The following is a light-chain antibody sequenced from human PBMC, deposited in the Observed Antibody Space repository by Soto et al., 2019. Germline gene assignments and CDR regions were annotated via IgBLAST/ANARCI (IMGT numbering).Light chain of an antibody. Sequence: QAVLTQPPSASGTPGQRVTISCSGSSSNIGGNPVNWYQQLPGTAPKLLIYNNNQRPSGVTDRFSCSKAGTSASLAISGLQSEDEADYYCAAWHDSLNGPVFGGGTKLTVL. CDR1: SSNIGGNP. V-gene: IGLV1-44*01. CDR2: NNN. CDR3: AAWHDSLNGPV. J-gene: IGLJ3*02.